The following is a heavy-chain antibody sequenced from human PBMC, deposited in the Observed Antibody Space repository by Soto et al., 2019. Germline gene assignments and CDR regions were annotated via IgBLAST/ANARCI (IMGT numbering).Heavy chain of an antibody. J-gene: IGHJ4*02. CDR1: GSTFSSYW. V-gene: IGHV3-7*01. CDR2: IKQDGSEK. Sequence: GGSLRLSCAASGSTFSSYWMSWVRQAPGKGLEWVANIKQDGSEKYYVDSVKGRFTISRDNAKNSLYLQMNSLRAEDTAVYYCAREVAVAAAFDYWGQGTLVTVSS. CDR3: AREVAVAAAFDY. D-gene: IGHD6-19*01.